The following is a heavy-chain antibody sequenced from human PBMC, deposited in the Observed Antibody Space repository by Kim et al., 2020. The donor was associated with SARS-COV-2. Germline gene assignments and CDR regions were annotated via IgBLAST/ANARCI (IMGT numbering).Heavy chain of an antibody. CDR2: VSYSGQT. J-gene: IGHJ4*02. CDR1: GDSITSRNYY. Sequence: SETLSLTCAVSGDSITSRNYYWGWIRQSPGGALQWLGSVSYSGQTFHNPSLKSRVSISVDTSKNQFTLRLTSVTAADTSLYYCARQRGVLRIYYFDSWGQGTLVSVSS. V-gene: IGHV4-39*01. CDR3: ARQRGVLRIYYFDS. D-gene: IGHD2-8*01.